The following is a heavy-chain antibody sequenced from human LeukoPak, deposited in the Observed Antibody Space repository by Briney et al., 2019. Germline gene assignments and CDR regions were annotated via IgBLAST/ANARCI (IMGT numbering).Heavy chain of an antibody. Sequence: GASVKVSCKASEYTFTDYSMHWVRQAPGQGLEWMGRINPKGGGSNSAQKFQGRVTMTRDTSISTAYMELSRLTSDDTAVYYCARGGNWNDFGVWGQGTLVTVSS. J-gene: IGHJ4*02. CDR3: ARGGNWNDFGV. V-gene: IGHV1-2*06. D-gene: IGHD1-20*01. CDR1: EYTFTDYS. CDR2: INPKGGGS.